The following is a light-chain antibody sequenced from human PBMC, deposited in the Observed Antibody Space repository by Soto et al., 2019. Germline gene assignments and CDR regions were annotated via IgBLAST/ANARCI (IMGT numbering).Light chain of an antibody. CDR3: QQYITYQWT. J-gene: IGKJ1*01. CDR2: GAS. Sequence: EIVLTQSPGTLSLSPGERVTLSCRASQSVSSSYLAWYQQKPGQAPRLLIYGASSRATGIPDRFSGSGSGTDFTLTISRLEPEDFATYYCQQYITYQWTFGQGTEV. CDR1: QSVSSSY. V-gene: IGKV3-20*01.